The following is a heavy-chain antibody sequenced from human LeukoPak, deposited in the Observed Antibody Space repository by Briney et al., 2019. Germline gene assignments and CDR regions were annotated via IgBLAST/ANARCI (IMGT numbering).Heavy chain of an antibody. CDR3: TRAGPWGVSSGGLEYYFDF. D-gene: IGHD3-10*01. V-gene: IGHV3-15*01. CDR1: GCTFSNAW. Sequence: GGSLRLSCAASGCTFSNAWMSWVRQAPGKGLEWVGRIKSKTDGGTTDYAAPVKGRFTISRDDSKSIAYLQVNSLKTEDTGVYYCTRAGPWGVSSGGLEYYFDFWGQGTLVTVSS. CDR2: IKSKTDGGTT. J-gene: IGHJ4*02.